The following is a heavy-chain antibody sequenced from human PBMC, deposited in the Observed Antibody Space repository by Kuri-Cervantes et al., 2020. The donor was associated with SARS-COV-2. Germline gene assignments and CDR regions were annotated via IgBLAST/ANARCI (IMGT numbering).Heavy chain of an antibody. V-gene: IGHV4-59*12. CDR3: GGDRARPHGGGGYYYYGMDA. Sequence: ESLKIPCTVPGGSIRSYYWSWIRQPPGKGPEWIGYIYYSGSTNYNPSLKSRVTISVDTSKNQFSLKLSSVTAADTAVYYCGGDRARPHGGGGYYYYGMDAWGQGTTVTVSS. J-gene: IGHJ6*02. D-gene: IGHD3-10*01. CDR1: GGSIRSYY. CDR2: IYYSGST.